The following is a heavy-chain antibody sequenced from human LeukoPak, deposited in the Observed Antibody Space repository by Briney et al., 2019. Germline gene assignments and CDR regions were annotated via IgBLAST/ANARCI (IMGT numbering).Heavy chain of an antibody. D-gene: IGHD6-13*01. CDR1: GYRFTSYW. J-gene: IGHJ4*02. V-gene: IGHV5-51*01. Sequence: GESLKISCKSSGYRFTSYWIGWVRQMPGKSLEWMGFIYPDDSDTIYSPSFQGQVTISADKSINTAYLQWSTVKASDTAMYYCARRGSSNWYFDYWGQGTLVTVSS. CDR3: ARRGSSNWYFDY. CDR2: IYPDDSDT.